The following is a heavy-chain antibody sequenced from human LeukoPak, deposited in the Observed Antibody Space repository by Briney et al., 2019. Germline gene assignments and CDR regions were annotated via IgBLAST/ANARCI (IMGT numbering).Heavy chain of an antibody. CDR2: IYYSGST. D-gene: IGHD3-3*01. J-gene: IGHJ5*02. CDR1: GGSISSSSYY. CDR3: AREGMYYDFWSGPNWFDR. V-gene: IGHV4-39*02. Sequence: PSETLSLTCTVSGGSISSSSYYWGWIRQPPGKGLEWIGSIYYSGSTYYNPSLKSRVTISVDTSKNQFSLKLSSVTAADTAVYYCAREGMYYDFWSGPNWFDRWGQGTLVTDSS.